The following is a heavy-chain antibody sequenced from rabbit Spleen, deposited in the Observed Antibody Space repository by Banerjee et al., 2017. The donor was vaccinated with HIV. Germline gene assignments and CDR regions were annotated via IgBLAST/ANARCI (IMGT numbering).Heavy chain of an antibody. V-gene: IGHV1S45*01. CDR3: ARDAGTGDYIDVYFNL. J-gene: IGHJ4*01. Sequence: QEQLVESGGDLVKPGASLTLTCTASGFSFSSGYDMCWVRQAPGKGLEWIACIYTGSNGKTYYASWAKGRFTISKSSSTTVTLQMTSLTAADTATYFCARDAGTGDYIDVYFNLWGPGTLVTVS. CDR1: GFSFSSGYD. CDR2: IYTGSNGKT. D-gene: IGHD8-1*01.